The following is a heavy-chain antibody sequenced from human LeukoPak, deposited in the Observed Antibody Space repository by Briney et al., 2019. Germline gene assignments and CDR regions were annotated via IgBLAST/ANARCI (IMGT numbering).Heavy chain of an antibody. J-gene: IGHJ4*02. D-gene: IGHD2-2*01. CDR2: IKSKTDGGTT. CDR1: GFTFSNAW. CDR3: TTDLGDCSSTSCYPLDY. Sequence: GGSLRLSCAASGFTFSNAWMSWVRQAPGKGLEWVGRIKSKTDGGTTDYAAPVKGRFTISRDDSKNTLYLQMNSLKTEDTAVYYCTTDLGDCSSTSCYPLDYWGQGTLVTVSS. V-gene: IGHV3-15*01.